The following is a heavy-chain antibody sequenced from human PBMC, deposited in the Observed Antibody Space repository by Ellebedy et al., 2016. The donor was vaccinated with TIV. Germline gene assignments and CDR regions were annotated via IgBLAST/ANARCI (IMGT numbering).Heavy chain of an antibody. CDR3: ERRYCSSTSCYLAYGMDV. J-gene: IGHJ6*02. CDR1: GFTFSSYS. D-gene: IGHD2-2*01. V-gene: IGHV3-48*02. CDR2: ISSSSSNI. Sequence: GESLKISCAASGFTFSSYSMNWVRQAPGKGLEWVSYISSSSSNIYYANSVKGRFTISRDNAKNSLYLQMNSLRDEDTAVYYCERRYCSSTSCYLAYGMDVWGQGTTVTVSS.